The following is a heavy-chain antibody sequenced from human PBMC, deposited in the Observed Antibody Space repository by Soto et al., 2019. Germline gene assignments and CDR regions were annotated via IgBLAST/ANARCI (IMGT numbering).Heavy chain of an antibody. D-gene: IGHD3-3*01. CDR2: FDPEDGET. CDR3: ATDGVGEPYDFWSGWMY. J-gene: IGHJ4*02. CDR1: GYTLTELS. Sequence: ASVKVSCKVSGYTLTELSMHWVRQAPGKGLEWMGGFDPEDGETIYAQKFQGRVTMTEDTSTDTAYMELSSLRSEDTAVYYCATDGVGEPYDFWSGWMYWDQRPLVVFSS. V-gene: IGHV1-24*01.